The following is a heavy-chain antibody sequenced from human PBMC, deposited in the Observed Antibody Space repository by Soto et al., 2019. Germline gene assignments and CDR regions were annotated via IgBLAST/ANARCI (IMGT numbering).Heavy chain of an antibody. CDR1: GGTFSSYA. CDR2: IIPIFGTA. J-gene: IGHJ3*02. Sequence: SVKVSCKASGGTFSSYAISWVRQAPGQGLEWMGGIIPIFGTANYAQKFQGRVTITADESTSTAYMELSSLRSEDTAVYYCARYSYCSGGSCYSADAFDIWGQGTMVTVSS. CDR3: ARYSYCSGGSCYSADAFDI. D-gene: IGHD2-15*01. V-gene: IGHV1-69*13.